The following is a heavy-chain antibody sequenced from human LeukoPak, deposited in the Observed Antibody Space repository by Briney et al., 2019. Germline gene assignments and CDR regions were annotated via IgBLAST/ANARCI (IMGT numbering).Heavy chain of an antibody. CDR1: GGSITSYY. V-gene: IGHV4-4*07. J-gene: IGHJ5*02. Sequence: SETLSLTCTVSGGSITSYYWNWIRQPPGKGLEWIGRIYSSGSTTYNPSLKSRVTMSVDTSKNQFSLKVTPVTAADTAVYYCARDSGTTGEVKFDPWGQGTLVTVSS. CDR2: IYSSGST. D-gene: IGHD3-10*01. CDR3: ARDSGTTGEVKFDP.